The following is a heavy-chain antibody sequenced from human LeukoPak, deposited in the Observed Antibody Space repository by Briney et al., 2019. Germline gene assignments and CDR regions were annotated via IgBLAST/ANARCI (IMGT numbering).Heavy chain of an antibody. V-gene: IGHV3-23*01. CDR1: GFTFSTYA. J-gene: IGHJ4*02. Sequence: PGGSLRLSCAASGFTFSTYAMSWVRQAPGKGLEWVSSISRTGDRTFYADSVKGRFTISRDNSKNTLYLQVSSLRAEDTAIYYCAKYNYYGSGSYYNDFDSWGQGALVTVSS. D-gene: IGHD3-10*01. CDR3: AKYNYYGSGSYYNDFDS. CDR2: ISRTGDRT.